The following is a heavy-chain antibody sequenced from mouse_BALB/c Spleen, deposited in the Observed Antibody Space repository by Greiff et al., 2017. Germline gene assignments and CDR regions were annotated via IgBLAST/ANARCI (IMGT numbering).Heavy chain of an antibody. D-gene: IGHD1-1*01. CDR3: ARRDYGSPYLDY. CDR1: GYTFTSYW. CDR2: INPSTGYT. Sequence: VKLQESGAELAKPGASVKMSCKASGYTFTSYWMHWVKQRPGQGLEWIGYINPSTGYTEYNQKFKDKATLTADKSSSTAYMQLSSLTSEDSAVYYCARRDYGSPYLDYWGQGTTLTVSS. J-gene: IGHJ2*01. V-gene: IGHV1-7*01.